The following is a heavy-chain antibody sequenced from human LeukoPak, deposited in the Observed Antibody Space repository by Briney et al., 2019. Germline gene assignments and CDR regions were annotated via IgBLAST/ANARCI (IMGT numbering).Heavy chain of an antibody. Sequence: PSETLSLTCTVSGGSISSSSYYWGWIRQPPGKGLEWIGSIYDSGSTYYNPSLKSRVTISVDTSKNQFSLKLSSVTAADTAVYYCASGQETIYYFDSWGQGTLVTVSS. V-gene: IGHV4-39*07. D-gene: IGHD1-14*01. J-gene: IGHJ4*02. CDR3: ASGQETIYYFDS. CDR1: GGSISSSSYY. CDR2: IYDSGST.